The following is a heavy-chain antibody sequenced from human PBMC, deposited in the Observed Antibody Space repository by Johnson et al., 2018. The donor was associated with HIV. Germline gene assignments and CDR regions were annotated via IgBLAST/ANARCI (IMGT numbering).Heavy chain of an antibody. CDR3: ARPQGTGDAFDI. CDR1: GFTFSSYA. V-gene: IGHV3-23*04. D-gene: IGHD1-1*01. J-gene: IGHJ3*02. CDR2: ISGRGGSP. Sequence: VQLVESGGSLVQPGGSLRLSCAGSGFTFSSYAISWVRQAPGMGLEWVYPISGRGGSPYHAVPVKGRFTISRDNSKDTLYLQMNSLRAEDTALYYCARPQGTGDAFDIWGQGTMVTVSS.